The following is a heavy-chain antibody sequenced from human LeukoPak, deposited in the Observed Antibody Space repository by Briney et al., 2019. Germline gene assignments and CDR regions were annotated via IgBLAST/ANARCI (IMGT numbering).Heavy chain of an antibody. CDR2: INPNSGGT. Sequence: ASVKVSCKASGYTFTGYFMHWVRQAPGQGLEWMGWINPNSGGTNYAQKFQGRVTMTRDTSISTAYMELSRLRSDDTAVYYCARGGRTLRIAAAGAAYWGQGTLVTVSS. J-gene: IGHJ4*02. V-gene: IGHV1-2*02. CDR1: GYTFTGYF. CDR3: ARGGRTLRIAAAGAAY. D-gene: IGHD6-13*01.